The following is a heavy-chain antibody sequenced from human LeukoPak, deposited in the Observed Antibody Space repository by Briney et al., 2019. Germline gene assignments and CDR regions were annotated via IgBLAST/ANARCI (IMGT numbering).Heavy chain of an antibody. V-gene: IGHV1-2*02. CDR2: INPNSGGT. Sequence: GASVKVSCKASGYTFTGYYMHWVRQAPGQGLEWMGWINPNSGGTNYAQKFQGRVTMTRDTSISTAYMELSRMRSDDTAVYYCAREPAMVYYFDYWGQGTLVTVSS. CDR3: AREPAMVYYFDY. J-gene: IGHJ4*02. D-gene: IGHD5-18*01. CDR1: GYTFTGYY.